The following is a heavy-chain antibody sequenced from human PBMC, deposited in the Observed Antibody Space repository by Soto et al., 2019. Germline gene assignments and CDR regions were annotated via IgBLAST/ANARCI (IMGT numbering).Heavy chain of an antibody. CDR1: GFTFSSYW. CDR2: IKQDGSEK. V-gene: IGHV3-7*01. J-gene: IGHJ3*02. Sequence: AGSLRLSCAASGFTFSSYWMSWVRQAPGKGLEWVANIKQDGSEKYYVDSVKGRFTISRDNAKNSLYLQMNSLRAEDTAVYYCARGITGALDFWSGYGVDAFDIWGQGTMVTVSS. D-gene: IGHD3-3*01. CDR3: ARGITGALDFWSGYGVDAFDI.